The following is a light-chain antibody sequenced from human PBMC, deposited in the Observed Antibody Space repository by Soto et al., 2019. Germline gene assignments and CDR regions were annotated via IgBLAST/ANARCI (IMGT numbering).Light chain of an antibody. CDR3: LLPYSSARV. J-gene: IGLJ3*02. Sequence: QAVVTQEPSLTVSPGGTVTLTCGSSSGGVTSGQYPHWVQQQPGKAPRPLIYDTTNMHSWTPARFSGSIPGSTAALTLSGAQPEDEADYYCLLPYSSARVFGGGTKLTVL. CDR2: DTT. V-gene: IGLV7-46*01. CDR1: SGGVTSGQY.